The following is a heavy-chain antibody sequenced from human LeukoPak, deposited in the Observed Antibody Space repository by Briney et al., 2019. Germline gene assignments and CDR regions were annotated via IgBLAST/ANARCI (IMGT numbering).Heavy chain of an antibody. CDR3: AKDIGYYDILTGYSEAFDI. D-gene: IGHD3-9*01. CDR2: ISWNSGSI. J-gene: IGHJ3*02. CDR1: GFTLDDYA. V-gene: IGHV3-9*01. Sequence: GGSLRLSCAASGFTLDDYAMHWVRQAPGKGLEWDSGISWNSGSIGYADSVKGRFTISRDNAKNSLYLQMNSLRAEDTALYYCAKDIGYYDILTGYSEAFDIWGQGPMVTVSS.